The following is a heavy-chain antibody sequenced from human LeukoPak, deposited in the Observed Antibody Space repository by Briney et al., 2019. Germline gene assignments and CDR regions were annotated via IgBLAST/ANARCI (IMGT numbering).Heavy chain of an antibody. D-gene: IGHD6-6*01. V-gene: IGHV3-23*01. CDR2: IGAGGTFT. J-gene: IGHJ4*02. Sequence: GGSLRLSCAASGFTFSSYAMNWVRQAPGKGLEWVSGIGAGGTFTYYADSVKGRFTIFRDNSRNTLYLQMNSLRADDTAVYYCARVRYSGSSQFFDYWGQGTLVTVSS. CDR1: GFTFSSYA. CDR3: ARVRYSGSSQFFDY.